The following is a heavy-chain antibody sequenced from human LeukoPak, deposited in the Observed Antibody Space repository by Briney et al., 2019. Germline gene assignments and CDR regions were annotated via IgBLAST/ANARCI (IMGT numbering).Heavy chain of an antibody. CDR1: GFTFSSYE. CDR2: ISSSGSTI. CDR3: ARSAQRKYRGYHMGYYYYGMDV. V-gene: IGHV3-48*03. Sequence: GGTLRLSCAASGFTFSSYEMNWVRQAPGKGLEWVSYISSSGSTIYYADSVKGRFTISRDNATNSLYLQMNSLRAGDSAVYYWARSAQRKYRGYHMGYYYYGMDVCGKGTTVTVSS. D-gene: IGHD5-12*01. J-gene: IGHJ6*04.